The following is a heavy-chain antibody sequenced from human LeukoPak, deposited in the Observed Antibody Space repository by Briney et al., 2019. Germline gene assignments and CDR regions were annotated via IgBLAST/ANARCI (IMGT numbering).Heavy chain of an antibody. CDR3: ARDRAPYSSGWYNFDC. J-gene: IGHJ4*02. V-gene: IGHV1-69*13. Sequence: ASVKVSCKASGGTFSSYAISWVRQAPGQGLGWMGGIIPIFGTANYAQKFQGRVTITADESTSTAYMELSSLRSEDTAVYYCARDRAPYSSGWYNFDCWGQGTLVTVSS. D-gene: IGHD6-19*01. CDR2: IIPIFGTA. CDR1: GGTFSSYA.